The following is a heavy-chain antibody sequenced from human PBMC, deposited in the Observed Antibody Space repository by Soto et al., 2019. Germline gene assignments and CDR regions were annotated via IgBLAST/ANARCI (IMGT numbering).Heavy chain of an antibody. D-gene: IGHD3-10*01. CDR3: AREVQVHTPAFVY. V-gene: IGHV1-69*19. J-gene: IGHJ4*02. CDR1: GGTFNTYA. CDR2: ISPMFSAA. Sequence: QVQLVQSGAEMKKPGSSVKVSCQSSGGTFNTYAMNWVRQAPGQGPEWMGDISPMFSAANYAPKFQGRVTITADGSTGTSYMQLSSLTSEDTALYFCAREVQVHTPAFVYWGQGTLVTVSS.